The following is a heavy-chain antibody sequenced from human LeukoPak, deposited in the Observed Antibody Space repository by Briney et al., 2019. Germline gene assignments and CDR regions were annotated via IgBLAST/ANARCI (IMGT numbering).Heavy chain of an antibody. Sequence: GGSLRLSCVASGFKFNTYWMTWVRQTPGKGLEWVANIKTDGSEKTYVNSVKGRFSISRDNAKNSLYLQMTGLRVEDTAVYYCAKGLWNLDCWGQGTLVTVSS. CDR3: AKGLWNLDC. J-gene: IGHJ4*02. CDR1: GFKFNTYW. D-gene: IGHD3-3*01. V-gene: IGHV3-7*01. CDR2: IKTDGSEK.